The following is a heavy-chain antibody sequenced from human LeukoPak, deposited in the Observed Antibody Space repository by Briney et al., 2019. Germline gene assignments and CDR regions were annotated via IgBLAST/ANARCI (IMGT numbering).Heavy chain of an antibody. J-gene: IGHJ4*02. D-gene: IGHD3/OR15-3a*01. CDR2: ISYDGSNK. CDR3: AKYDFSGGDY. V-gene: IGHV3-30*18. CDR1: GFTFSSYG. Sequence: RSLRLSCAASGFTFSSYGMHWVRQAPGKGLEWVAVISYDGSNKYYADSVKGRFTISRDNSKNTLYLQMNSLRAEDTAVHYCAKYDFSGGDYWGQGTLVTVSS.